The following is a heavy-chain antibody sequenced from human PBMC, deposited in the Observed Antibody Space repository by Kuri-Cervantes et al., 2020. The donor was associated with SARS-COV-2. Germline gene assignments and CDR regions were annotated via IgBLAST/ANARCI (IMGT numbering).Heavy chain of an antibody. Sequence: GESLKISCAASGFTFSSYGMHWVRQAPGKGLEWVAVIWYDGSNKYYADSVKGRFTISRDNSKNTLYLQMNSLRAEDTAVYYCARDTKRGRFDPWGQGTLVTCYS. CDR3: ARDTKRGRFDP. CDR2: IWYDGSNK. V-gene: IGHV3-33*08. CDR1: GFTFSSYG. J-gene: IGHJ5*02.